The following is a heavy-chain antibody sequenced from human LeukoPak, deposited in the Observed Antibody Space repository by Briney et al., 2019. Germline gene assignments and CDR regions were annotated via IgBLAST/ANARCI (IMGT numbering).Heavy chain of an antibody. V-gene: IGHV3-23*01. J-gene: IGHJ4*02. CDR1: GFTFSSYA. D-gene: IGHD6-13*01. CDR3: AKVSWANYFDY. CDR2: ISGSGGNT. Sequence: GGSLRLSCAASGFTFSSYAMSLVRQAPGKGLEWVSAISGSGGNTNYADSVRGRFTISRDNSKNTLYLQMNSLRAEDTAIYYCAKVSWANYFDYWGQGTLVTVSS.